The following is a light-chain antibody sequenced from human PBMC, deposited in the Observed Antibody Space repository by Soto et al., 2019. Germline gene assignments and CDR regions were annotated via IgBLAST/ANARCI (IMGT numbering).Light chain of an antibody. CDR3: QQYNTYST. CDR2: DAS. CDR1: QSISRW. J-gene: IGKJ5*01. V-gene: IGKV1-5*01. Sequence: DIRMTQSPSTLSAPVGNRVTITCRASQSISRWLAWYQQKPGKAPKALIYDASTLRSGVPSRFSGGGSGTEFTLTISSLQPDDFATYYCQQYNTYSTFGQGTRLEI.